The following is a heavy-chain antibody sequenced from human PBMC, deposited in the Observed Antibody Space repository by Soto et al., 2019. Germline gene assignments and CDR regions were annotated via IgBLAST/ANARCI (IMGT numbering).Heavy chain of an antibody. V-gene: IGHV3-30-3*01. D-gene: IGHD6-19*01. CDR1: GLTFNNFA. CDR3: ARDPHRSGWRNFFSD. CDR2: ISYDETNK. Sequence: GGSLRLSCAASGLTFNNFAMHWVRQAPGKGLEWVAVISYDETNKYYTDSVKGRFTISRDNSKNTLFLQMDSLRADDTAVYYCARDPHRSGWRNFFSDWGQGALVTVSS. J-gene: IGHJ4*02.